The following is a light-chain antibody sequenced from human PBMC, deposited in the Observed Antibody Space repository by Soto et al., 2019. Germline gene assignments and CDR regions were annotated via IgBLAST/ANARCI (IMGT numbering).Light chain of an antibody. CDR1: SSDVGSYNL. CDR3: CSYAGSSTPSVV. CDR2: EGS. J-gene: IGLJ2*01. Sequence: QSVLTQPASVYGSPGQSITISCTGTSSDVGSYNLVSWYQQHPGKAPKLMIYEGSKRPSGVSNRFSGSKSGNTASLTISGLQAEDEADYYCCSYAGSSTPSVVFGGGTKVTVL. V-gene: IGLV2-23*01.